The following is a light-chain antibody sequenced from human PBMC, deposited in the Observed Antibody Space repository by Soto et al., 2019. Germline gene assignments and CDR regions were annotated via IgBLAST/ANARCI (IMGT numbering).Light chain of an antibody. CDR1: QSAGNF. J-gene: IGKJ5*01. V-gene: IGKV3-11*01. Sequence: EIVMPQSPATLSVSPGEPPPLSGRASQSAGNFLAWYQQKPGQAPRLLIYDASNRATGIPARFSGSGSGTDFTLTISRLEPEDFAVYYCQQCGSSSTVGQGKRLEIK. CDR2: DAS. CDR3: QQCGSSST.